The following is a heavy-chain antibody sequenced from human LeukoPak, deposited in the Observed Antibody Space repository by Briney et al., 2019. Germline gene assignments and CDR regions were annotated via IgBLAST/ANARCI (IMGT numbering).Heavy chain of an antibody. D-gene: IGHD4-17*01. CDR2: VSYDGSNK. Sequence: GGSLRLSCAASGFTFSSYGMHWVRQAPGKGLEWVAVVSYDGSNKYYADSVKGRFNISRDNSKNTLYLQMNSLRGEDTAVYYCATIGGDYVSFDNWGQGTLVTVTS. CDR1: GFTFSSYG. CDR3: ATIGGDYVSFDN. J-gene: IGHJ4*02. V-gene: IGHV3-30*03.